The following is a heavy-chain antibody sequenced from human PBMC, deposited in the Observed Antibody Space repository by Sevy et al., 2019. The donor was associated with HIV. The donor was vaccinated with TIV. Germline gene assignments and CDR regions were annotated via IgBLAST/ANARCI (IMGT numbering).Heavy chain of an antibody. CDR1: GFTFSSYW. CDR3: GRGGIAAAGIDY. Sequence: GGSLRLSCAASGFTFSSYWMHWVRQAPGKGLVWVSRINSDGSSKNYADSVKGRFTISRDNAKNTLYLQMNSLRAEDTAVYYCGRGGIAAAGIDYWGQGTLVTVSS. V-gene: IGHV3-74*01. D-gene: IGHD6-13*01. J-gene: IGHJ4*02. CDR2: INSDGSSK.